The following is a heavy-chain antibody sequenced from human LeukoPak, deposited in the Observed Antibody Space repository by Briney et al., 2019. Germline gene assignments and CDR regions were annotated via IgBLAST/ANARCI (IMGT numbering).Heavy chain of an antibody. CDR3: ARAVHTAMGYYYYYYMDV. V-gene: IGHV3-21*01. CDR2: ISSSSSYI. Sequence: PGGSLRLSCAASGFTFSSYSMNWVRQAPGKGLEWVSSISSSSSYIYYADSVKGRFTISRDNAKNSLYLQINSLRAEDTAVYYCARAVHTAMGYYYYYYMDVWGKGTTVTVSS. D-gene: IGHD5-18*01. J-gene: IGHJ6*03. CDR1: GFTFSSYS.